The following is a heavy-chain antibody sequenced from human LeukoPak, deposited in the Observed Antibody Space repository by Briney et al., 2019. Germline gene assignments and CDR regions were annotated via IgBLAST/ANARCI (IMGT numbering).Heavy chain of an antibody. V-gene: IGHV3-21*01. D-gene: IGHD3-10*01. CDR1: GFTFSDYS. CDR2: ISGSSDAI. J-gene: IGHJ6*02. CDR3: ARDRRVGWFGTPGRDGMDV. Sequence: PGGSLRLSCAASGFTFSDYSMNWVRQAPGKGLEWVSAISGSSDAIYYADSVKGRLTISRDNAKKSLYLQMNSLRAEDTAVYYCARDRRVGWFGTPGRDGMDVWGQGTTVTVSS.